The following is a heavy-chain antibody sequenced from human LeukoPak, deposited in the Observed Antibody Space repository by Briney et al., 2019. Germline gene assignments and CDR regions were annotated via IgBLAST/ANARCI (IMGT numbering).Heavy chain of an antibody. CDR2: TYHRSKWYN. CDR1: GDSVSSNSAT. CDR3: ARDLAGFGGYSYGMVDY. Sequence: SQTLSLTCAISGDSVSSNSATWNWIRQSPSRGLEWLGRTYHRSKWYNDYALSVKSRITINPDTSKNQFSLHLNSVTPEDTAVYYCARDLAGFGGYSYGMVDYWGQGTLVTVSS. V-gene: IGHV6-1*01. D-gene: IGHD5-18*01. J-gene: IGHJ4*02.